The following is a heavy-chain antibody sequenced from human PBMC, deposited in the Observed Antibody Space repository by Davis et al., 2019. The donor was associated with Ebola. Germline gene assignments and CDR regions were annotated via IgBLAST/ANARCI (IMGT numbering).Heavy chain of an antibody. CDR3: AKEGPEGSYASDI. J-gene: IGHJ3*02. D-gene: IGHD1-14*01. CDR2: ISWSSGSR. Sequence: PGGSLRLSCAASGFTFDDYALHWVRQAPGKGLEWVSSISWSSGSRDYADSVKGRFIISRDNAKNSLHLQMNSLRVEDTALYYCAKEGPEGSYASDIWGQGTMVTVSS. CDR1: GFTFDDYA. V-gene: IGHV3-9*01.